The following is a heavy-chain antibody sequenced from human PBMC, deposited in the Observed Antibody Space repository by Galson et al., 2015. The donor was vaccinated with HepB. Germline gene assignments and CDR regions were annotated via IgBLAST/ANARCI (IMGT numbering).Heavy chain of an antibody. CDR1: GFIFSNYA. D-gene: IGHD5-18*01. CDR3: AKGRVIQLWFDDY. V-gene: IGHV3-23*01. Sequence: SLRLSCAASGFIFSNYAMSWVRQAPGKGLEWVSSINTGGSATFYADSVKGRFTISRDNSKNTLYLQMNSLRAEDTAVYYCAKGRVIQLWFDDYWGQGTLVTVSS. J-gene: IGHJ4*02. CDR2: INTGGSAT.